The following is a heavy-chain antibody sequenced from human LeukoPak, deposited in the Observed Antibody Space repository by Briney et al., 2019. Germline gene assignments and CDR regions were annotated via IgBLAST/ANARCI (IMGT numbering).Heavy chain of an antibody. CDR3: ARDLPRYCSSTSCPIDY. CDR1: GYTFTSYG. V-gene: IGHV1-18*01. CDR2: ISAYNGNT. J-gene: IGHJ4*02. D-gene: IGHD2-2*01. Sequence: ASVKVSCKASGYTFTSYGISWVRQAPGQGLEWMGWISAYNGNTNYAQKLQGRVTMTTDTSTSTAYMELRSLRSDDTAVYYCARDLPRYCSSTSCPIDYWAREPWSPSPQ.